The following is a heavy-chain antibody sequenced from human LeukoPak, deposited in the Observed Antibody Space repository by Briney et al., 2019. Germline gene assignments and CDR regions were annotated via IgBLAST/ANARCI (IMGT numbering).Heavy chain of an antibody. CDR3: AKKGDTSSSEYDY. D-gene: IGHD6-6*01. J-gene: IGHJ4*02. CDR2: ISWNSGSI. V-gene: IGHV3-9*01. Sequence: PGRSLRLSCAASGFTFDDYAMHWVRQAPGKGLEWVSGISWNSGSIGYADSVKGRFTISRDNAKNSLNLQMNSLRAEDTALYYCAKKGDTSSSEYDYWGQGTLVTVSS. CDR1: GFTFDDYA.